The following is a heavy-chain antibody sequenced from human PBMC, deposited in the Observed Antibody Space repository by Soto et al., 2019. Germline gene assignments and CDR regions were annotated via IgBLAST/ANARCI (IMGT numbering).Heavy chain of an antibody. CDR2: IYTSGST. CDR1: GGSISSYY. Sequence: SVTLSLPCTVSGGSISSYYCSWIRQPAGKGLQWIGRIYTSGSTNYNPSLKSRVTMSVDTSKNQFSLKLSSVTAADTAVYYCARACSSTSCYDVFDSWGQGTLVTV. V-gene: IGHV4-4*07. J-gene: IGHJ4*02. D-gene: IGHD2-2*01. CDR3: ARACSSTSCYDVFDS.